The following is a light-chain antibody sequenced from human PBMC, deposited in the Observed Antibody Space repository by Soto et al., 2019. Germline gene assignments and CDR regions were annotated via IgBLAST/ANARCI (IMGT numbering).Light chain of an antibody. V-gene: IGLV2-14*01. CDR3: GSYTTITALV. CDR1: RSDIGNYNY. Sequence: QSALTQPASGSGSPGQSITISCTGTRSDIGNYNYVSWYQHHPGKAPKIIIFEGSHRPSWVSNRFSGSKSGNTASLTISGLQSEDEADYYCGSYTTITALVFGGGTKLT. J-gene: IGLJ2*01. CDR2: EGS.